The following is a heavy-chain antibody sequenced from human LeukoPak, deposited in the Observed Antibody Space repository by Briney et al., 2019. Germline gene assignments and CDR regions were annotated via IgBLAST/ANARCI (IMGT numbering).Heavy chain of an antibody. CDR3: ARDGPGDY. CDR2: IKSKTDGGTT. V-gene: IGHV3-15*01. Sequence: GGSLRLSCAASGFTFSNAWMSWVRQAPGKGLEWVGRIKSKTDGGTTDYAAPVKGRFTISRDNAKNSLYLQMNSLRAEDTAVYYCARDGPGDYWGQGTLVTVSS. CDR1: GFTFSNAW. J-gene: IGHJ4*02.